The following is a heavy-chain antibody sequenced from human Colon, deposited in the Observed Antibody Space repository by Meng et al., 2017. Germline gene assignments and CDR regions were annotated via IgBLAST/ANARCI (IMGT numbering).Heavy chain of an antibody. D-gene: IGHD2-2*01. J-gene: IGHJ5*02. V-gene: IGHV1-8*01. CDR2: MNPNSGNT. Sequence: QGELVQFGAEVKRPGASVKVSCKASGYTFTSYDINWVRQATGQGLEWMGWMNPNSGNTGYAQKFQGRVTMTRNTSISTAYMELSSLTSEDTAVYYCARGSDIVVVSAASGSTWFDPWGQGTLVTVSS. CDR3: ARGSDIVVVSAASGSTWFDP. CDR1: GYTFTSYD.